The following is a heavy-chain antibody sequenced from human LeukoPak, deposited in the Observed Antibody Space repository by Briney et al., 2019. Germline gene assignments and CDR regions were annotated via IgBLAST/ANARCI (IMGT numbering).Heavy chain of an antibody. D-gene: IGHD3-16*01. CDR1: GGSFSGYY. CDR3: ARGRDGALDY. V-gene: IGHV4-34*01. Sequence: SETLSLTCAVYGGSFSGYYWSWIRQPPGKGLEWIGEINHSGSTNYNPSLKSRVTISVDTSKNQFSLKLSSVTAADTAVYYCARGRDGALDYWGQGTLVTVSS. CDR2: INHSGST. J-gene: IGHJ4*02.